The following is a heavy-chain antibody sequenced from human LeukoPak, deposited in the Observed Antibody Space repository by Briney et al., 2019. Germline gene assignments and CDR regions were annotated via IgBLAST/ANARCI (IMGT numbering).Heavy chain of an antibody. CDR2: INPNSGGT. CDR1: GYTFTGYY. Sequence: ASVKVSCKASGYTFTGYYMHWVRQAPGQGLEWMGWINPNSGGTNYAQKFQGRVTMTRDTSISTAYMELSRLRSDDTAVYYCARVSPMYYYGSGGPLDYWGQGTLVTVSS. V-gene: IGHV1-2*02. CDR3: ARVSPMYYYGSGGPLDY. J-gene: IGHJ4*02. D-gene: IGHD3-10*01.